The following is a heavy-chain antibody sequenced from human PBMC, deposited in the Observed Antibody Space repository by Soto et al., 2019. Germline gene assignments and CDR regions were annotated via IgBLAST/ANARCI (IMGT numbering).Heavy chain of an antibody. CDR3: ARDYYGSGSPDAFDI. CDR2: IIPIFGTA. CDR1: GYTFTSYA. J-gene: IGHJ3*02. Sequence: SVKVSCKASGYTFTSYAMHWVRQAPGQRLEWMGGIIPIFGTANYAQKFQGRVTITADESTSTAYMELSSLRSEDTAVYYCARDYYGSGSPDAFDIWGQGTMVTVSS. V-gene: IGHV1-69*13. D-gene: IGHD3-10*01.